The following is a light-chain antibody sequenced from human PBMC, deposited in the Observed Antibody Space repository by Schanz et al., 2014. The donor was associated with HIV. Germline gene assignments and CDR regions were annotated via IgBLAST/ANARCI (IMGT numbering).Light chain of an antibody. Sequence: QSALTQPPSASGSPGQSITVSCTGTNNDIGSYTYVAWYQQHPGKAPKLMIYEVSKRPSGVPDRFSGSKSGNTASLTVSGLQAEDEADYYCSSYAGTNNLWVFGGGTKLTVL. CDR1: NNDIGSYTY. CDR2: EVS. J-gene: IGLJ3*02. V-gene: IGLV2-8*01. CDR3: SSYAGTNNLWV.